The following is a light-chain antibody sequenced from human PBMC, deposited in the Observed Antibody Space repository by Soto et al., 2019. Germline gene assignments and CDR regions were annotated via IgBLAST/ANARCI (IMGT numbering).Light chain of an antibody. V-gene: IGLV2-23*02. CDR1: SNDVGTYNL. J-gene: IGLJ2*01. CDR3: CSYAAGSTFV. Sequence: QSALTQPASVSGSPGQSIAISCTGTSNDVGTYNLVSWYQQHPGKAPKLMIYEDNKRPSGVSNRFSGSKSDNTASLTISGLQAEDEADYYCCSYAAGSTFVFGGGTKVTVL. CDR2: EDN.